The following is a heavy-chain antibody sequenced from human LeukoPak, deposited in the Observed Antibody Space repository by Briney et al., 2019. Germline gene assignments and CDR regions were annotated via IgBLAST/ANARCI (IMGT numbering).Heavy chain of an antibody. J-gene: IGHJ4*02. Sequence: PGGSLRLSCAASGLFFSTNWMSWVRQAPGKGLEWVATIKPDGRGKYYVDSVKGRFTMSRDNGKNSVYLQMNSLRAEDTAVYYCASWEASTNYWGQGTLVTVSS. CDR3: ASWEASTNY. D-gene: IGHD1-26*01. CDR1: GLFFSTNW. CDR2: IKPDGRGK. V-gene: IGHV3-7*01.